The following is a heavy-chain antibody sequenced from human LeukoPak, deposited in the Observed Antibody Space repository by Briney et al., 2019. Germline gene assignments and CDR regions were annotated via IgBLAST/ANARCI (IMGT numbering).Heavy chain of an antibody. CDR3: AKDRDYSNYSPPRFVY. Sequence: PGGSLRLSCAASGFTFSSYAMSWVRQAPGKGLEWVSVISGSGGSTHYADSVKGRFTISRDNSKNTLSLQMNSLRAEDTAVYYCAKDRDYSNYSPPRFVYWGQGTLVTVSS. CDR2: ISGSGGST. V-gene: IGHV3-23*01. D-gene: IGHD4-11*01. J-gene: IGHJ4*02. CDR1: GFTFSSYA.